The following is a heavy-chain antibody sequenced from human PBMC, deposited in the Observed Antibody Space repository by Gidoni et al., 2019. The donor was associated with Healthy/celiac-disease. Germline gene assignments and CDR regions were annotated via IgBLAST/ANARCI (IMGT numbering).Heavy chain of an antibody. J-gene: IGHJ3*02. V-gene: IGHV4-39*01. Sequence: QLQLQESGPGLVKPSETLSLTCTVSGGSISRSNYYWGWIRQPPGKGLEWIGSVYYSGSTYYNPSLKSRVTVSVDTSKNQLSLRLSSVTAADTAVYYCARHFVVVTMIVVVNDSDAFGIWGQGTMVTVS. CDR2: VYYSGST. D-gene: IGHD3-22*01. CDR3: ARHFVVVTMIVVVNDSDAFGI. CDR1: GGSISRSNYY.